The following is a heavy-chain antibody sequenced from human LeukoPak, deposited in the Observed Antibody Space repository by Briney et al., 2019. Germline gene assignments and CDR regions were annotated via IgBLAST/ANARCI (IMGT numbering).Heavy chain of an antibody. Sequence: SVKFSCKASGGTFSSNAISWVRQAPGQGLEWMGGIIPIFGTANYAQKFQGRVTITADKSTSTAYMELSSLRSEDTAVYYCASVGYCSGGSCSHYFNYWGQGTLVTVSS. V-gene: IGHV1-69*06. D-gene: IGHD2-15*01. J-gene: IGHJ4*02. CDR1: GGTFSSNA. CDR2: IIPIFGTA. CDR3: ASVGYCSGGSCSHYFNY.